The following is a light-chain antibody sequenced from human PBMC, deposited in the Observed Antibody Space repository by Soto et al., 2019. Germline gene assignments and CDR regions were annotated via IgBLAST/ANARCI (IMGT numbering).Light chain of an antibody. Sequence: QSVLTQPPSASGSPGQSVTISCTGTSSDIGGYNYVSWYQQHPGKAPKLMIYEVTKRPSGVPDRFSASRSGNTASLTVSGLQAEDEDDYYCSSFTGSNNLYVFGTGTKVTVL. CDR2: EVT. V-gene: IGLV2-8*01. CDR1: SSDIGGYNY. CDR3: SSFTGSNNLYV. J-gene: IGLJ1*01.